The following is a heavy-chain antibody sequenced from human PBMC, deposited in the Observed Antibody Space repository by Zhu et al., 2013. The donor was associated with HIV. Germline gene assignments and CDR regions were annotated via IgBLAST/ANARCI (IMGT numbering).Heavy chain of an antibody. J-gene: IGHJ3*02. V-gene: IGHV1-46*01. CDR2: INPSGGST. CDR3: ARLTGVEPDDGAFDI. D-gene: IGHD7-27*01. Sequence: QVQLVQSGAEVKKPGASVKVSCKASGYTFTSFDINWVRQAPGQGLEWMGIINPSGGSTSYAQKFQGRVTMTRDTSTSTVYMELSSLRSEDTAVYYCARLTGVEPDDGAFDIWGQGTMVTVSS. CDR1: GYTFTSFD.